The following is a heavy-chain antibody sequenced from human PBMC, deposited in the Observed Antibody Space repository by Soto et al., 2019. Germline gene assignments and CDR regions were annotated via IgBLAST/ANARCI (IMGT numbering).Heavy chain of an antibody. Sequence: TLSLTCTVSGGSISSYYWSWIRQPPGKGLEWIGYIYYSGSTNYNPSLKSRVTISVDTSKNQFSLKLSSVTAADTAVYYCARDSTLRYGMDVWGQGTTVTVSS. CDR1: GGSISSYY. D-gene: IGHD3-3*02. CDR3: ARDSTLRYGMDV. CDR2: IYYSGST. V-gene: IGHV4-59*01. J-gene: IGHJ6*02.